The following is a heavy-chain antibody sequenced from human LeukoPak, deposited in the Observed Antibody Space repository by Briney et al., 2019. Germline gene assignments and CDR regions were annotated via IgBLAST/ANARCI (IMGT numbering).Heavy chain of an antibody. V-gene: IGHV4-39*07. J-gene: IGHJ5*02. CDR1: GGSISSSSYF. CDR2: ISDSGST. D-gene: IGHD4-11*01. Sequence: SSETLSLTCTVSGGSISSSSYFWGWIRQPPGKGLEWIGAISDSGSTYYNPSLKSRVTISVDTSKNQFSLKLSSVTAADTAVYYCARGTVIPTGRFDPWGQGTLVTVSS. CDR3: ARGTVIPTGRFDP.